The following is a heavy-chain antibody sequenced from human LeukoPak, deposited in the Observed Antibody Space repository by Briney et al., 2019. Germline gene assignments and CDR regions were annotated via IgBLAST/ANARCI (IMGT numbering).Heavy chain of an antibody. V-gene: IGHV3-23*01. CDR1: GFTFSSYA. CDR3: AKAPAPYYYYYGMDV. Sequence: GRSLRLSCAASGFTFSSYAMSWVRQAPGKGLEWVSAISGSGGSTYYADSVKGRFTISRDNSDNTVYLQMNSLRAEDTAIYYCAKAPAPYYYYYGMDVWGQGTAVIVSS. CDR2: ISGSGGST. J-gene: IGHJ6*02.